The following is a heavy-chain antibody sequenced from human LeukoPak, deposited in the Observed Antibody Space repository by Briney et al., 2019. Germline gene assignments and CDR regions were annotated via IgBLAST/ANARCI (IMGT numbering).Heavy chain of an antibody. J-gene: IGHJ4*02. CDR1: GGSISGYF. CDR3: ARHRDGGTYPLDY. Sequence: PSETLSLTCTVSGGSISGYFWSWIRQSPGKGLEWIAYIRYGGDSNYNPPLRSRVTISIDMSKNQFSLNLSSVTAADTAVYYCARHRDGGTYPLDYWGQGTLVTVSS. D-gene: IGHD1-26*01. V-gene: IGHV4-59*08. CDR2: IRYGGDS.